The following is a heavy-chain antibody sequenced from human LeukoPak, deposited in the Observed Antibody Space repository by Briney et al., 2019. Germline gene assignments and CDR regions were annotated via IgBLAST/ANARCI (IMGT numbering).Heavy chain of an antibody. Sequence: PGGYLRLSCAASGFTFSSYGMHWVRQAPGKGLEWVAFIRYDGSNKYYADSVKGRFTISRDNSKNTLYLQMNSLRAEDTAVYYCAKERGYDYGIYWGQGTLVTVSS. CDR3: AKERGYDYGIY. CDR2: IRYDGSNK. J-gene: IGHJ4*02. D-gene: IGHD4-17*01. CDR1: GFTFSSYG. V-gene: IGHV3-30*02.